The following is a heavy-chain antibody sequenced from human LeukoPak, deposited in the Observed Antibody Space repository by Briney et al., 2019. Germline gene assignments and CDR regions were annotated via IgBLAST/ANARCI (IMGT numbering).Heavy chain of an antibody. CDR1: GYSFTDYF. V-gene: IGHV1-2*02. J-gene: IGHJ5*02. Sequence: ASVKVSCKASGYSFTDYFMHWVRQAPGQGLERMGWINPNSGDTNYAQKFQGRVTLTRDTSISTAYMDLSRLRSDDTAVYYCARNAPYYYGSGAAFDPWGQGTLVTVSS. D-gene: IGHD3-10*01. CDR2: INPNSGDT. CDR3: ARNAPYYYGSGAAFDP.